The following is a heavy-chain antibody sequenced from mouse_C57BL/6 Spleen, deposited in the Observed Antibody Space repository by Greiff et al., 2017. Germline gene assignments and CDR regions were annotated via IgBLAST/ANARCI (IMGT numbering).Heavy chain of an antibody. CDR3: TRGNYFDD. V-gene: IGHV5-9-1*02. CDR1: GFTFSSYA. J-gene: IGHJ2*01. Sequence: EVQRVESGEGLVKPGGSLKLSCAASGFTFSSYAMSWVRQTPEKRLEWVGYISSGGDYIYYADTVKGRFTIARDNARNTLYLQMSSLKSEDTAIYYCTRGNYFDDWGQGTTLTVSS. CDR2: ISSGGDYI.